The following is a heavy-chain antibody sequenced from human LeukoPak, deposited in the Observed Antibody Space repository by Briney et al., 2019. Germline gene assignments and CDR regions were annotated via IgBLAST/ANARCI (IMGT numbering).Heavy chain of an antibody. D-gene: IGHD3-10*01. Sequence: GGSLRLSCAASGFTFSSYGMHWVRQAPGKGLEWVAFIRYDGSNKYYADSVKGRFTISRDNSKNTLYLQMNSLRAEDTAVYYCAKMIRDGSGSSLDYWGQGTLVTVSS. CDR1: GFTFSSYG. CDR2: IRYDGSNK. CDR3: AKMIRDGSGSSLDY. J-gene: IGHJ4*02. V-gene: IGHV3-30*02.